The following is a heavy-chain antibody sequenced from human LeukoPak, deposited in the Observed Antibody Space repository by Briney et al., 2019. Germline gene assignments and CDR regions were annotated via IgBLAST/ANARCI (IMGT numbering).Heavy chain of an antibody. J-gene: IGHJ4*02. D-gene: IGHD5-12*01. CDR1: GFTFSNYG. V-gene: IGHV3-48*02. Sequence: GGSLRLSCAASGFTFSNYGMNWVRQAPGKGLEWVSYISSGSSSIYYADSVKGRFTISRDNAQNSLYLQMNSLRDEDTAVYYCAREGYQFWGQGTLVTVSS. CDR2: ISSGSSSI. CDR3: AREGYQF.